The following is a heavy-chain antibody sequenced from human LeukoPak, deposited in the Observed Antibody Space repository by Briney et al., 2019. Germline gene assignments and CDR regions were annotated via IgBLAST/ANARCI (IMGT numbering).Heavy chain of an antibody. CDR1: GGSISSSSYY. CDR3: ARGPFRDSSSWYYFDY. D-gene: IGHD6-13*01. Sequence: SETLSLTCTVSGGSISSSSYYWGWIRQPPGKGLEWIVSIYYSGSTYYNPSLKSRVTISVDTSKNQFSLKLSSVTAADTAVYYCARGPFRDSSSWYYFDYWGQGTLVTVSS. CDR2: IYYSGST. J-gene: IGHJ4*02. V-gene: IGHV4-39*07.